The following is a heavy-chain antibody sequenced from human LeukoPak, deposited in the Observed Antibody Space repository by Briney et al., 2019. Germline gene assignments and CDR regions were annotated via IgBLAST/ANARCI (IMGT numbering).Heavy chain of an antibody. CDR3: ASQYYDSSGLYYFDY. V-gene: IGHV4-39*07. CDR1: GGSISSSSYY. Sequence: KPSETLSLTCTVSGGSISSSSYYWGWIRQPPGKGLEWIGSIYYSGSTYYNPSLKSRVTISVDTSKNQFSLKLSSVTAADTAVYYCASQYYDSSGLYYFDYWGQGTLVTVSS. J-gene: IGHJ4*02. CDR2: IYYSGST. D-gene: IGHD3-22*01.